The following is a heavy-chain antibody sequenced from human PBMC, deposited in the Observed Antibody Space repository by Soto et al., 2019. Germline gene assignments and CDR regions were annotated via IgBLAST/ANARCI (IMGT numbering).Heavy chain of an antibody. Sequence: ASVKVSCKGFGYSFMKYGINWVRQAPGQGLEGVGWISPYSGYTHSAQKFHGRLTLTTDTAASTAYMELRILRSADTALYYCARAASVLIPAAQPSRFDSWGQGTMVTV. D-gene: IGHD2-2*01. CDR3: ARAASVLIPAAQPSRFDS. V-gene: IGHV1-18*01. CDR2: ISPYSGYT. J-gene: IGHJ4*02. CDR1: GYSFMKYG.